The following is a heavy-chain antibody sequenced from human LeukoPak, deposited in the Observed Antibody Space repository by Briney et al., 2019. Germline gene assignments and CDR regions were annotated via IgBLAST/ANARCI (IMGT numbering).Heavy chain of an antibody. CDR2: IYHRGST. CDR1: GDSISSGDYY. Sequence: PSQTLSLTCTVSGDSISSGDYYWNWIRQDPGKGLEWIGSIYHRGSTYHNPSLKSRLTISLDTSGNQFYLKLSSVAAADTAVYFCARGSRSDCGVVMNLDSWGQGTLVTVSS. V-gene: IGHV4-31*03. CDR3: ARGSRSDCGVVMNLDS. D-gene: IGHD3-3*01. J-gene: IGHJ4*02.